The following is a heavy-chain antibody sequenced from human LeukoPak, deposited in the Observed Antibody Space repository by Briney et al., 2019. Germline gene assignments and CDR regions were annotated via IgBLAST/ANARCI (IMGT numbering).Heavy chain of an antibody. CDR1: XYPINNAYX. CDR2: LYHPYST. CDR3: ARQYDSYFYYYLDV. J-gene: IGHJ6*03. V-gene: IGHV4-38-2*01. Sequence: PSETLXXXXXXXXYPINNAYXWGWIRXPPGKGGXWIVILYHPYSTYYNPSLKSPVTMSVDTSRNQFSLKMSFVTAADTAVYYCARQYDSYFYYYLDVWGTGTTVTVSS. D-gene: IGHD3-3*01.